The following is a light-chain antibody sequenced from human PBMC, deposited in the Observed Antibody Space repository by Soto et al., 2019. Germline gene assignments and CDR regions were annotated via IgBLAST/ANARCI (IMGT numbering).Light chain of an antibody. CDR1: QSISSY. Sequence: DIQMTQSPSSLSASVGDRVTITCRASQSISSYLNWYQQKPGKAPKLLFDAATSLQSGVPSRFSCSGSGTDFTLTSSSLQPEYFATYYCQQSYSTRLFGGGTKVEIK. J-gene: IGKJ4*01. V-gene: IGKV1-39*01. CDR2: AAT. CDR3: QQSYSTRL.